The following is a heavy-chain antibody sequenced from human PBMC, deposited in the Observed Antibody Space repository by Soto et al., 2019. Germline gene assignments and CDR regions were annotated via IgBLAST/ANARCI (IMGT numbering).Heavy chain of an antibody. Sequence: GASVKVSCKASGGTFSSYAISWVRQAPGQGLEWMGGIIPIFGTANYAQKFQGRVTITADESTSTAYMELSSLRSEDTAVYYCAREGYCSGGSCYRGYYYYYGMDVWGQETTVTVSS. CDR1: GGTFSSYA. V-gene: IGHV1-69*13. J-gene: IGHJ6*02. CDR2: IIPIFGTA. D-gene: IGHD2-15*01. CDR3: AREGYCSGGSCYRGYYYYYGMDV.